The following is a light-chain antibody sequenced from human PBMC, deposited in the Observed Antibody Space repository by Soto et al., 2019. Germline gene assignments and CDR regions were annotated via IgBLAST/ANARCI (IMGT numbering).Light chain of an antibody. Sequence: QSVLTPSPSLSGTPGQGVTISCSGGTSNIGTYTVNWYKQLPGTAPKVLIYRDDQRPSGVADRFSGSKSGTSASLAISGLQSEDEADYYCAAWDDSLNGVVVGGGTKVTVL. CDR3: AAWDDSLNGVV. V-gene: IGLV1-44*01. J-gene: IGLJ2*01. CDR1: TSNIGTYT. CDR2: RDD.